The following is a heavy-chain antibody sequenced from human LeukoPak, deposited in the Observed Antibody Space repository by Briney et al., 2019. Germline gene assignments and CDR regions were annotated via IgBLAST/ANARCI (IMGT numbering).Heavy chain of an antibody. Sequence: GGSLRLSCAASGFTFSSYSINWVRQAPGKGLEWVSYISSSGSTIYYADSVKGRFAISRDNAKNSLYLQMNSLRAEDTAVYYCAELGITMIGGVWGKGTTVTISS. V-gene: IGHV3-48*04. CDR3: AELGITMIGGV. D-gene: IGHD3-10*02. J-gene: IGHJ6*04. CDR1: GFTFSSYS. CDR2: ISSSGSTI.